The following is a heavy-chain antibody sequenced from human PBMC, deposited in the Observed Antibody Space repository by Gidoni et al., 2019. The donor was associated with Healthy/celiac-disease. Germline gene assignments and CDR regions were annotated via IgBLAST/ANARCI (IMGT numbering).Heavy chain of an antibody. CDR1: GGSFSGYY. J-gene: IGHJ4*02. CDR3: ARGQIDYDSSGYYSPFDY. V-gene: IGHV4-34*01. D-gene: IGHD3-22*01. Sequence: QVQLQQWGAGLLKPSATLSLTCAVYGGSFSGYYWSWIRQPPGKGLEWIGEINHSGSTNYNPSLKSRVTISVDTSKNQFSLKLSSVTAADTAVYYCARGQIDYDSSGYYSPFDYWGQGTLVTVSS. CDR2: INHSGST.